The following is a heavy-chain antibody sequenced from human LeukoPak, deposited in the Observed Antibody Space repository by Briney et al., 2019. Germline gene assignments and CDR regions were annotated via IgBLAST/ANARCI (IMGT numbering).Heavy chain of an antibody. D-gene: IGHD2-2*02. CDR3: ARLYCSSTSCYIGGDGDY. CDR2: IYYSGST. CDR1: GGSISSYY. J-gene: IGHJ4*02. Sequence: SETLSLTCTVSGGSISSYYWSWIRQPPGKGLEWIAYIYYSGSTNYNPSLKSRVTISVDTSKNQFSLKLSSVTAADTAVYYCARLYCSSTSCYIGGDGDYWGQGTLVTVSS. V-gene: IGHV4-59*01.